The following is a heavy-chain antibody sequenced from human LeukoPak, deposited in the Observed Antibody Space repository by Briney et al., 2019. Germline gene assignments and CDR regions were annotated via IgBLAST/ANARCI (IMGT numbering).Heavy chain of an antibody. CDR2: MNPNSGNT. D-gene: IGHD6-13*01. CDR1: GYTFTSYD. CDR3: ARGVAAAGKTFDY. J-gene: IGHJ4*02. Sequence: ASVKVSCKASGYTFTSYDINWVRQATGQGLEWMGWMNPNSGNTGYAQKFQGRVTMTRNTSISTAYMELSSLRSEGTAVYYCARGVAAAGKTFDYWGQGALVTVSS. V-gene: IGHV1-8*01.